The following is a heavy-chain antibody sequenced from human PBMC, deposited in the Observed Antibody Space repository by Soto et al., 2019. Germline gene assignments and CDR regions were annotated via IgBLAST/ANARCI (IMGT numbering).Heavy chain of an antibody. J-gene: IGHJ4*02. CDR2: ISAYNGNT. CDR1: GYTFTSYC. Sequence: ASVKVSCKASGYTFTSYCIRWVRQAPGQGLEWMGWISAYNGNTNYAQKLQGRVTMTTDTSTSTAYMELRSLRSDDTAVYYCASGTNGYQLLFSFDYWGQGTLVTVSS. V-gene: IGHV1-18*01. D-gene: IGHD2-2*01. CDR3: ASGTNGYQLLFSFDY.